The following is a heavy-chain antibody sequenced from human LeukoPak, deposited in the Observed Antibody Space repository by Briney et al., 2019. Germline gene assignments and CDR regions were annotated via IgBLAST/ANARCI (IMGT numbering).Heavy chain of an antibody. Sequence: GASVKVSCKASGYTFTSYYMHWVRQAPGQGLEWMGIINPGGGSTSYAQKFQGRVTMTRDTSTSTVYMELRSQSSEDTAVYYCARDSRYDSSGYAFDIWGQGTMVTVSS. CDR2: INPGGGST. J-gene: IGHJ3*02. V-gene: IGHV1-46*01. CDR1: GYTFTSYY. CDR3: ARDSRYDSSGYAFDI. D-gene: IGHD3-22*01.